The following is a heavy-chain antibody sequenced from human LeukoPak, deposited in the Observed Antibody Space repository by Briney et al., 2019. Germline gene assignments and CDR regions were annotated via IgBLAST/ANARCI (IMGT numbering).Heavy chain of an antibody. CDR2: IYYSGST. D-gene: IGHD1-20*01. J-gene: IGHJ3*02. V-gene: IGHV4-39*07. CDR3: ARRTNWIPGAFDI. CDR1: GGSISSSSYY. Sequence: SETLSLTCTVSGGSISSSSYYWGWIRQPPGKGLEWIGSIYYSGSTYYNPSLKSRVTISVDTSKHQFSLKLSSVTAADTAVYYCARRTNWIPGAFDIWGQGTMVTVSS.